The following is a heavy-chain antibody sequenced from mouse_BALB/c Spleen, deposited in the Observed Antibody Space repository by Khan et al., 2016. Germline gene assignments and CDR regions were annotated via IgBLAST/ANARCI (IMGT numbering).Heavy chain of an antibody. CDR1: GYSFTGYY. J-gene: IGHJ4*01. CDR2: INPNNGGS. Sequence: VQLQQSGPDLVKPGASVKISCKASGYSFTGYYMYWVKQSHEKSLEWIGRINPNNGGSYSNQKFKGKAILTVDKSSSTAYMELRSLTSDDSAVYYCLWDSMVYWGQGTSVTVSS. D-gene: IGHD1-1*02. V-gene: IGHV1-18*01. CDR3: LWDSMVY.